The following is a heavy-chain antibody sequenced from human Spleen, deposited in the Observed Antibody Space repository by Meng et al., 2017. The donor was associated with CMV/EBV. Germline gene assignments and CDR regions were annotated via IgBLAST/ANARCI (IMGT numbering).Heavy chain of an antibody. V-gene: IGHV3-11*01. D-gene: IGHD4-11*01. Sequence: GESLKISCAASGFTLSDYYMSWIRQAPGKGLEWVSYISSSGSTIYYADSVKGRFTISRDNSKNTLYLQMNSLRAEDTAVYYCAKVGLQGRFVGCDSWGQGTLVTVSS. CDR3: AKVGLQGRFVGCDS. CDR1: GFTLSDYY. J-gene: IGHJ4*02. CDR2: ISSSGSTI.